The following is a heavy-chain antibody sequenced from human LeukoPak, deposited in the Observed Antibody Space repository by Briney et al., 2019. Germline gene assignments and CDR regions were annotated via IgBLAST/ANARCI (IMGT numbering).Heavy chain of an antibody. J-gene: IGHJ4*02. CDR3: AREMYNWNDRRPGGYFDY. CDR2: IIPIFGTA. D-gene: IGHD1-1*01. Sequence: SVKVSCKASGGTFSSYAISWVRQAPGQGLEWMGGIIPIFGTANYAQKFQGRVTITTDESTSTAYMELSSLRSEDTAVYYCAREMYNWNDRRPGGYFDYWGQGTLVTVSS. CDR1: GGTFSSYA. V-gene: IGHV1-69*05.